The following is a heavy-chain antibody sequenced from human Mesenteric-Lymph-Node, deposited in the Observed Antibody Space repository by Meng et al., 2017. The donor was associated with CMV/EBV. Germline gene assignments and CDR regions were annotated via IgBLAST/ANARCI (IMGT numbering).Heavy chain of an antibody. CDR1: GLTFSTYT. CDR3: ARGEQWFY. V-gene: IGHV3-30*04. Sequence: LRLSCAASGLTFSTYTMHGVRQAPGKGLEWVAVISYDGSDKDYGDSVKGRFTISRDNFKNTLFLHMNSLRAEDTAVYYCARGEQWFYWGQGILVTVSS. D-gene: IGHD6-19*01. CDR2: ISYDGSDK. J-gene: IGHJ4*02.